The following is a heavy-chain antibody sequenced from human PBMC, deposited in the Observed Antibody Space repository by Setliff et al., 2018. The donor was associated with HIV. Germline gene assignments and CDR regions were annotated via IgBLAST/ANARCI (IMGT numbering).Heavy chain of an antibody. J-gene: IGHJ3*02. D-gene: IGHD6-19*01. CDR2: ISAYNGNT. CDR3: ARVSGLYSGDAFDI. CDR1: GYTFTSYG. V-gene: IGHV1-18*01. Sequence: GASVKVSCKASGYTFTSYGISWVRQAPGQGFEWMGWISAYNGNTNYAQKLQGRVTMTTDTSTSTAYTELRSLRSDDTAVYYCARVSGLYSGDAFDIWGQVTMVTVSS.